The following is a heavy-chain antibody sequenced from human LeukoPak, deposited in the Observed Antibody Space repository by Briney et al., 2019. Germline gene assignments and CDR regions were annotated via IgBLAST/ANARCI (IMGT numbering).Heavy chain of an antibody. CDR3: VKDRWSGSTSCYDY. Sequence: PGGSLRLSCATSGFTFNNYNMNWVRQAPGRALEWVSTISGSGISTYYADSVKGRFTISRDNSKNTLHLQMNSLRADDTAVYYCVKDRWSGSTSCYDYWGQGTLVTVSS. V-gene: IGHV3-23*01. CDR2: ISGSGIST. CDR1: GFTFNNYN. J-gene: IGHJ4*02. D-gene: IGHD2-2*01.